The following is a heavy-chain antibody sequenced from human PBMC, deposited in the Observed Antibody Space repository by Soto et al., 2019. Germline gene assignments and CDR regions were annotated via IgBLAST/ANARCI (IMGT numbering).Heavy chain of an antibody. Sequence: QVQLVQSVAEVKKPGASVKVSCKASGYNFPRSYMHWVLQAPGQGLECMGWINPNSGGTNYEQKFPGRVTMTRDTSISAGYMELSRLRSDDSAVDYCARDWDYSNYVTGWFDHWGQGTLVTVSS. CDR1: GYNFPRSY. CDR2: INPNSGGT. D-gene: IGHD4-4*01. J-gene: IGHJ5*02. V-gene: IGHV1-2*02. CDR3: ARDWDYSNYVTGWFDH.